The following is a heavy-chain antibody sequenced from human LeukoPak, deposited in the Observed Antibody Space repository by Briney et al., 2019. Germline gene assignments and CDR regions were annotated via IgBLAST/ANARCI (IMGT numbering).Heavy chain of an antibody. V-gene: IGHV3-30*02. Sequence: PGGSLRLSCAASGFTFSNFGMHWVRQTPGKGLEWVAFIRFDGTSEFYADSVKGRFTISRDNSKNTLYLQMNSLRAEDTAVYYCAKSFGGYDYVWGSYRKHDAFDIWGQGTMVTVSS. CDR1: GFTFSNFG. CDR3: AKSFGGYDYVWGSYRKHDAFDI. D-gene: IGHD3-16*02. J-gene: IGHJ3*02. CDR2: IRFDGTSE.